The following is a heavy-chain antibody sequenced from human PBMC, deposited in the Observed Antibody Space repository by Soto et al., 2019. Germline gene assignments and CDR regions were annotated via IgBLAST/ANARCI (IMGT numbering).Heavy chain of an antibody. V-gene: IGHV3-64D*06. J-gene: IGHJ1*01. CDR3: VKESPYYGSGTFEYFQH. CDR1: GFTFSSYA. D-gene: IGHD3-10*01. CDR2: ISSNGGST. Sequence: GGSLRLSCSASGFTFSSYAMHWVRQAPGKGLEYVSAISSNGGSTYYADSVKGRFTISRDNSKNTLYLQMSSLRAEDTAVYYCVKESPYYGSGTFEYFQHWGQGTLVTVSS.